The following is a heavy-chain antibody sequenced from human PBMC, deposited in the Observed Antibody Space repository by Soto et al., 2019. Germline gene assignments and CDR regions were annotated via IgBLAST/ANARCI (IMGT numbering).Heavy chain of an antibody. V-gene: IGHV1-69*01. CDR3: ARVGGVGAPPGADF. Sequence: QVQLVQSGAEVKKPGSSVKVSCKASGGIFSSYAISWLRQAPGQGLEWMGAVIPILGQPYYAPTFQARVTMTADDSTRTAYMELSSLRSDDTAVYFCARVGGVGAPPGADFWGQGTLVTVSS. CDR1: GGIFSSYA. J-gene: IGHJ4*02. CDR2: VIPILGQP. D-gene: IGHD1-26*01.